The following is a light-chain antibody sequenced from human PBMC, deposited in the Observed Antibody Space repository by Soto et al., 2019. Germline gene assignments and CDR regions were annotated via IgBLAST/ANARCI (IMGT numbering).Light chain of an antibody. CDR2: AAS. V-gene: IGKV1-12*01. CDR3: QHANSFPLT. CDR1: QGISGW. J-gene: IGKJ4*02. Sequence: DIQMTQSPSSVSASVGDRVTITCRASQGISGWLAWYQQKQGKAPKLLIYAASSLQSGDPSRFSGSGSWTDFTLPVISRQPEDFATYYCQHANSFPLTFGGGTKVEI.